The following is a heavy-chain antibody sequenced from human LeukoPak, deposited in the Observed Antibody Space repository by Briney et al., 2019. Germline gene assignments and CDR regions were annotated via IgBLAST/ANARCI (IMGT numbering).Heavy chain of an antibody. Sequence: RPGGSLRLSCAASGFTFSSYWMHWVRQAPGKGLVWVSRINSDGSSTSYADSVKGRFTISRDNTKNTLYLQMNSLRAEDTAVYYCAVGGNPGALDYWGQGTLVTVSS. CDR3: AVGGNPGALDY. CDR2: INSDGSST. D-gene: IGHD4-23*01. V-gene: IGHV3-74*01. J-gene: IGHJ4*02. CDR1: GFTFSSYW.